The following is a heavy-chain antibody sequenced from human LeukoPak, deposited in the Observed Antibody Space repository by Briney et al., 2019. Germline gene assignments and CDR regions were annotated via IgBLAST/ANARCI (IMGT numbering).Heavy chain of an antibody. CDR1: GGTFSRYA. CDR3: ARDLGGSYLRAFDI. CDR2: IIPIFGTA. V-gene: IGHV1-69*13. J-gene: IGHJ3*02. Sequence: ASVKVSCKASGGTFSRYAISWVRQAPGQGLEWMGGIIPIFGTANYAQKFQGRVTITADESTSTAYMELSSLRSEDTAVYYCARDLGGSYLRAFDIWGQGTMVTVSS. D-gene: IGHD1-26*01.